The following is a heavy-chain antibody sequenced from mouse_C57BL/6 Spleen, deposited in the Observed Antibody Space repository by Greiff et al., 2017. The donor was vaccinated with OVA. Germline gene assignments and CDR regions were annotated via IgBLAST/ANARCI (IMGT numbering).Heavy chain of an antibody. J-gene: IGHJ1*03. Sequence: VQLQQSGPELVKPGASVKISCKASGYTFTDYYMNWVKQSHGKSLEWIGDINPNNGGTSYNQKFKGKATLTVDKSSSTAYMELRSLTSEDSAVYYCARSGFITTVVATGYWYFDVWGTGTTVTVSS. CDR1: GYTFTDYY. CDR2: INPNNGGT. V-gene: IGHV1-26*01. D-gene: IGHD1-1*01. CDR3: ARSGFITTVVATGYWYFDV.